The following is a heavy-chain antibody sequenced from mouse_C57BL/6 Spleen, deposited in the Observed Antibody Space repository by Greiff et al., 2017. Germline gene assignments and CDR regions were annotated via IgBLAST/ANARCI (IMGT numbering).Heavy chain of an antibody. Sequence: QVQLQQSGPELVKPGASVKISCKASGYAFSSSWMNWVKQRPGTGLEWIGRIYPGDGDTNYNGKFKGKATLTADKSSSTAYMQLSSLTSEDSAVYFCAREFITTVVAKDYFDYWGQGTTLTVSS. CDR2: IYPGDGDT. CDR3: AREFITTVVAKDYFDY. D-gene: IGHD1-1*01. J-gene: IGHJ2*01. V-gene: IGHV1-82*01. CDR1: GYAFSSSW.